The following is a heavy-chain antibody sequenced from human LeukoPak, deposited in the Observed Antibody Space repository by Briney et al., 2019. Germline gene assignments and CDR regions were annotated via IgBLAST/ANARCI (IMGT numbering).Heavy chain of an antibody. D-gene: IGHD4-23*01. Sequence: GGSLRLSCAASGFTFSSYEMNWVRQAPGKGLEWVSYISSSGSTIYYADSVKGRFTISRDNAKNSLYLQMNSLRAEDTAVYYCGREVVTQNYFDYWGQGTLVTVSS. V-gene: IGHV3-48*03. J-gene: IGHJ4*02. CDR1: GFTFSSYE. CDR3: GREVVTQNYFDY. CDR2: ISSSGSTI.